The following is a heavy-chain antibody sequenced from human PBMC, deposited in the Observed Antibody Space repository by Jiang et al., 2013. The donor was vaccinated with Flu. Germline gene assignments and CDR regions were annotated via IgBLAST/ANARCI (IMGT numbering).Heavy chain of an antibody. V-gene: IGHV6-1*01. CDR3: ARGFSAIEDY. CDR2: TYYRSKWFN. Sequence: SVSSNRAAWNWIRQSPSRGLEWLGRTYYRSKWFNEYAPSVKSRITINPDTSKNQFSLQLSSVTPEDTVVYFCARGFSAIEDYWGQGTPVTVSS. CDR1: SVSSNRAA. D-gene: IGHD5-12*01. J-gene: IGHJ4*02.